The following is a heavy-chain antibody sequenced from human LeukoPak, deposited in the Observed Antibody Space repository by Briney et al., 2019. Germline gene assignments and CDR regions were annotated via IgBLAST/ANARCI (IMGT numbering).Heavy chain of an antibody. CDR2: MFYRGST. J-gene: IGHJ4*02. CDR3: VRQGGWGGAASLSDF. CDR1: GVSITTSTHY. V-gene: IGHV4-39*01. D-gene: IGHD3-16*01. Sequence: SETLSLTCTVSGVSITTSTHYWAWIRQPPGKGLEWIASMFYRGSTYYNASLRSRVTLSVDTSMNQFSLKLSSVTASDTATFYCVRQGGWGGAASLSDFWGQGILVTVSS.